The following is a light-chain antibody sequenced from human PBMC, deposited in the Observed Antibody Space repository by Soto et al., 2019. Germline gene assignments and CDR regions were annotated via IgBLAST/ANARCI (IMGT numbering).Light chain of an antibody. CDR2: EVS. CDR3: SSYSSSSTLV. V-gene: IGLV2-14*01. CDR1: SSDVGGYNY. Sequence: SSLTQPGSVSGSPGQSITIACTGTSSDVGGYNYVSWFQQHPGKAPKLMIYEVSNRPSGVSNRFSASKSGHTASLTISGLQAEDEATYYCSSYSSSSTLVFGTGTKVTVL. J-gene: IGLJ1*01.